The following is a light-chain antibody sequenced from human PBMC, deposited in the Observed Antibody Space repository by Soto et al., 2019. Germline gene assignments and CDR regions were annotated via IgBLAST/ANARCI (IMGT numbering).Light chain of an antibody. J-gene: IGLJ2*01. CDR1: SSNIGDNT. Sequence: QLVLTQPPSASGTPGQRVTISCSGSSSNIGDNTVNWYQQLPGTAPKLLIHSNNERPSGVPDRFSGSKSGTSASLAISGLQSEDEADYYCAAWDDSMNGVVFGGGTKLTVL. CDR2: SNN. V-gene: IGLV1-44*01. CDR3: AAWDDSMNGVV.